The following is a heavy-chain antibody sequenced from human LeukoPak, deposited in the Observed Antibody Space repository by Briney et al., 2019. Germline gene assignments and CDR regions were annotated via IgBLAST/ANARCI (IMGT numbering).Heavy chain of an antibody. V-gene: IGHV3-30*04. J-gene: IGHJ4*02. Sequence: PGGSLRLSCAASGFTFSSYAMNWVRQAPGKGLEWVAVISYDGSNKYYADSVKGRFTISRDNSKNTLYPQMNSLRAEDTAVYYCAKDPNRSHKRYSGYYFDYWGQGTLVTVSS. CDR1: GFTFSSYA. CDR3: AKDPNRSHKRYSGYYFDY. CDR2: ISYDGSNK. D-gene: IGHD1-14*01.